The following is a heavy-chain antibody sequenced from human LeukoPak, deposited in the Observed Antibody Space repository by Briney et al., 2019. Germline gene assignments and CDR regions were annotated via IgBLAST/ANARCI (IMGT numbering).Heavy chain of an antibody. CDR1: GFTFSGSA. CDR2: IRSKANSYAT. V-gene: IGHV3-73*01. CDR3: TRPLSSTSVVPTLIR. D-gene: IGHD2-2*01. J-gene: IGHJ4*02. Sequence: GGSLRLPCAASGFTFSGSAMHWVRQASGKGLEWVGRIRSKANSYATAYAASVKGRFTISRDDSKNTAYLQMNSLKTEDTAVYYCTRPLSSTSVVPTLIRWGQGTLVTVSS.